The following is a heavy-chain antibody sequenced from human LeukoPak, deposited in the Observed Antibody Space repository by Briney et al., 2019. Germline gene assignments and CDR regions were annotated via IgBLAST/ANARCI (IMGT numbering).Heavy chain of an antibody. Sequence: GGSLRLSCAVSGFTFRSYEMIWVRQAPGKGLEWVSYISNSHTPAMYYADSVKGRFTISRDNAKNSLYLQMNSLRAEDTAVYYCARSERFCRGGSCYSFGYYFDYWGQGTLVTVSS. CDR1: GFTFRSYE. CDR3: ARSERFCRGGSCYSFGYYFDY. J-gene: IGHJ4*02. CDR2: ISNSHTPAM. V-gene: IGHV3-48*03. D-gene: IGHD2-15*01.